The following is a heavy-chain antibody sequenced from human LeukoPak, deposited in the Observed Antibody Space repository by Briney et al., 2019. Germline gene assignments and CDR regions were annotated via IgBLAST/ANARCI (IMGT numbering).Heavy chain of an antibody. D-gene: IGHD5-18*01. Sequence: GGSLRLSCAASGFTFSSYEMNWVRQAPGKGLEWVSYITSSGNAILYADSVKGRFTISRDNAKNSLYLQMNNLRAEDTAVYYCARARYSSTGDFESWGQGTLVTVSS. CDR2: ITSSGNAI. J-gene: IGHJ4*02. V-gene: IGHV3-48*03. CDR1: GFTFSSYE. CDR3: ARARYSSTGDFES.